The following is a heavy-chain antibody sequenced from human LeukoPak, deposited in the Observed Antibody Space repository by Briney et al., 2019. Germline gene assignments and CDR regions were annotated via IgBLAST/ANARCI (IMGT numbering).Heavy chain of an antibody. Sequence: PSETLSLTCTVSGGSISSYYWSWIRQPPGKGLEWIGYIYYSGSTNYNPSLKSRVTISVDTSKNQFSLKLSSVTAADTAVYYCAREPLMTTVTTGRYFDLWGRGTLVTVSS. J-gene: IGHJ2*01. CDR3: AREPLMTTVTTGRYFDL. CDR1: GGSISSYY. D-gene: IGHD4-17*01. V-gene: IGHV4-59*01. CDR2: IYYSGST.